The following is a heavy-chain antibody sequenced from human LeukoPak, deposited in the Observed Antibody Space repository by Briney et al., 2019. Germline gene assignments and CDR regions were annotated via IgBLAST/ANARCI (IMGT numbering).Heavy chain of an antibody. D-gene: IGHD6-13*01. V-gene: IGHV3-33*01. CDR3: ASTYSSSWQFDY. J-gene: IGHJ4*02. Sequence: GGSLRLSCAASGFTFSTYGMHWVRQAPGKGLEWVAVIWYDGSNKYYADSVKGRFTISRDNSKNTLYLQMNSLRAEDTAVYYCASTYSSSWQFDYRGQGTLVTVSS. CDR1: GFTFSTYG. CDR2: IWYDGSNK.